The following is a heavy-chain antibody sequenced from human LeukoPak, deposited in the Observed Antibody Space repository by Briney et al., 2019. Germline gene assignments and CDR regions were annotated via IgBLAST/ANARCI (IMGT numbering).Heavy chain of an antibody. V-gene: IGHV3-49*04. D-gene: IGHD3-22*01. CDR3: TRSKAYYYDSSGYSGY. J-gene: IGHJ4*02. CDR1: GFTFGDYA. Sequence: GGSLRLSCTASGFTFGDYAMSWVRHAPGKGLEWVGFIRSKAYGGTTEYAASVKGRFTISRDDSKSIAYLQMNSLKTEDTAVYYCTRSKAYYYDSSGYSGYWGQGTLVTVSS. CDR2: IRSKAYGGTT.